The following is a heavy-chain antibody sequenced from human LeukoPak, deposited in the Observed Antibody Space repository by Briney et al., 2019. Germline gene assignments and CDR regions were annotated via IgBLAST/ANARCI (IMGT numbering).Heavy chain of an antibody. J-gene: IGHJ5*02. CDR1: GYTFTGYY. CDR3: ARVHTMVRGVTTTSWFDP. V-gene: IGHV1-2*02. CDR2: INPNSGGT. D-gene: IGHD3-10*01. Sequence: ASVKVSCKASGYTFTGYYMHWVRQAPGQGLEWMGWINPNSGGTNYAQKFQGRVTMTRDTSISTAYMELSRLRSDDTAVYYCARVHTMVRGVTTTSWFDPWGQGTLVTVSS.